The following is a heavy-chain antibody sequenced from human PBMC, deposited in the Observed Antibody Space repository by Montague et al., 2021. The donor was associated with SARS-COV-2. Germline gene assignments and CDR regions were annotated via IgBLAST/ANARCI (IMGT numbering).Heavy chain of an antibody. Sequence: SETLSLTCAVHGGSFSTYSWNWIRQPPGKGLEWIGEIHHGGSTNYNPSLKSRVTISADTSKNQFSLKVSSVTAADTAIYYCAGLGDGIVPSPILGLGPYYSFYYMDVWGKGTTVTVSS. J-gene: IGHJ6*03. CDR2: IHHGGST. CDR3: AGLGDGIVPSPILGLGPYYSFYYMDV. V-gene: IGHV4-34*01. CDR1: GGSFSTYS. D-gene: IGHD2-2*02.